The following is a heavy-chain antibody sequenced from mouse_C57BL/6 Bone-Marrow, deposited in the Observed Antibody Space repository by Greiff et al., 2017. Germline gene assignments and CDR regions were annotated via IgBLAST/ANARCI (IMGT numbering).Heavy chain of an antibody. Sequence: VQLQQSGPVLVKPGASVKMSCKASGYTFTDYYMNWVKQSHGKSLEWIGVINPYNGGTSYNQKFKGKATLTVDKSSSTAYMELNSLTSEDSAGYYCARFPYYYGSSYDYWGQGTTLTVSS. CDR3: ARFPYYYGSSYDY. J-gene: IGHJ2*01. CDR2: INPYNGGT. V-gene: IGHV1-19*01. D-gene: IGHD1-1*01. CDR1: GYTFTDYY.